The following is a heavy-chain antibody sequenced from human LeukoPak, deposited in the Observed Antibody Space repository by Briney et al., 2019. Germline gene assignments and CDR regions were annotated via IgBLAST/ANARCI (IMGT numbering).Heavy chain of an antibody. CDR1: GFIFSNVW. CDR3: AIEGSGRSLDP. V-gene: IGHV3-7*01. CDR2: IKQDGSQN. J-gene: IGHJ5*02. Sequence: GGSLRLSCAASGFIFSNVWMSWVRQAPGKGLEWVANIKQDGSQNYYVDSVKGRFTISRATARNSLHLQINSLGAEDTAMYYCAIEGSGRSLDPWGQGTLVTVSS. D-gene: IGHD3-3*01.